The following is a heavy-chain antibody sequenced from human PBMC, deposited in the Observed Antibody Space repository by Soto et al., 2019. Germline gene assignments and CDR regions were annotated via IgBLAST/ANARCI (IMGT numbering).Heavy chain of an antibody. J-gene: IGHJ4*02. CDR2: IIPIFGTA. CDR3: ALDYDYVWGSYRYNY. D-gene: IGHD3-16*02. V-gene: IGHV1-69*13. CDR1: GGTFSSYA. Sequence: SVKVSCKASGGTFSSYAISWVRQAPGQGLEWMGGIIPIFGTANYAQKFQGRVTITADESTSTAYMELSSLRSEDTAVYYCALDYDYVWGSYRYNYWGQGTLVTVSS.